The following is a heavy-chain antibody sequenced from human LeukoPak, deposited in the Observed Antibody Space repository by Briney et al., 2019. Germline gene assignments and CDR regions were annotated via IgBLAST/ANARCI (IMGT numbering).Heavy chain of an antibody. CDR2: FNSDGSST. J-gene: IGHJ4*02. CDR3: AKDRQRYFDY. CDR1: GFTFSTYW. Sequence: GGSLRLSCAASGFTFSTYWMHWVRQAPGKGLVWVSRFNSDGSSTYYADSVKGRFTISRDNSKNTLYLQMNSLRAEDTAVYYCAKDRQRYFDYWGQGTLVTVSS. V-gene: IGHV3-74*01.